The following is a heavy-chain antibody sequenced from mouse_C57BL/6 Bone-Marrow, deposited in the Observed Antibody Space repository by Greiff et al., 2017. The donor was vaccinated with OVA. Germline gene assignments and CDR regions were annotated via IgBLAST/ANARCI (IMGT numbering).Heavy chain of an antibody. CDR2: IYPRSGNT. J-gene: IGHJ2*01. Sequence: QVHVKQSGAELARPGASVKLSCKASGYTFTSYGISWVKQRTGQGLEWIGEIYPRSGNTYYNEKFKGKATLTADKSSSTAYMELRSLTSEDSAVYFCARKEFITTVVADYWGQGTTLTVSS. D-gene: IGHD1-1*01. CDR3: ARKEFITTVVADY. CDR1: GYTFTSYG. V-gene: IGHV1-81*01.